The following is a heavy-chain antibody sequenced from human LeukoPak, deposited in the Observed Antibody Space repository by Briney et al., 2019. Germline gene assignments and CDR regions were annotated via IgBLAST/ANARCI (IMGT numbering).Heavy chain of an antibody. J-gene: IGHJ5*02. CDR2: ISHSGST. V-gene: IGHV4-34*01. Sequence: SETLSLTCAVYGGSFSGYYWSWIRQPPGKGLEWIGEISHSGSTNYNPSLKSRVTISVDTSKNQFSLKLSSVTAADTAVYYCASGYNWFDPWGQGTLVTVSS. CDR3: ASGYNWFDP. CDR1: GGSFSGYY.